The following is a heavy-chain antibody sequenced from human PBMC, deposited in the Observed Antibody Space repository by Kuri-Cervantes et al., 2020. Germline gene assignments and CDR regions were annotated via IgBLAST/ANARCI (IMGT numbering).Heavy chain of an antibody. CDR3: AAIAAAGIYYYYYYMDV. V-gene: IGHV4-34*01. D-gene: IGHD6-13*01. CDR2: INHSGST. J-gene: IGHJ6*03. CDR1: GGSFSGYY. Sequence: SETLSLTCAVYGGSFSGYYWSWIRQPPGKGLEWIGEINHSGSTNYNPSLKSRVTISVDTSKNQFSLKLSSVTAADTAVYYCAAIAAAGIYYYYYYMDVWGKGTTVTVSS.